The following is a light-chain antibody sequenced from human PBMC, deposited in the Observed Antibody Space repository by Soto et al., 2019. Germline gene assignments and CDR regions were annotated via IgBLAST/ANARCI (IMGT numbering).Light chain of an antibody. V-gene: IGLV1-47*01. Sequence: QSVLNQAPSASGTPGQRVTISCSGSSSNIGSSFVYWYQQVPGTAPKLLIYRNYQRPSGVPDRFSGSKSGTSAALAISGLRCEDEADYFCAAWDDSLSGVVFGGGTKLTVL. J-gene: IGLJ2*01. CDR1: SSNIGSSF. CDR2: RNY. CDR3: AAWDDSLSGVV.